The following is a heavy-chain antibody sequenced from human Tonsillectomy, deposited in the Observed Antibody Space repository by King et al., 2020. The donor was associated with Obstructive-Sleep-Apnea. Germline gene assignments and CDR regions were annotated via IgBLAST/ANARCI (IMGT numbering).Heavy chain of an antibody. CDR1: GYTFTSYG. D-gene: IGHD4-11*01. CDR3: ARDNSDYVNY. V-gene: IGHV1-18*01. CDR2: ISAYNGNP. Sequence: VQLVQSGAEVKKPGASVKVSCKASGYTFTSYGISWVRQAPGPGLDLMGWISAYNGNPNFAQKLQGRGTMTTDTSTSTAYMELRSLRSDDTAVYYCARDNSDYVNYWGQGTLVTVSS. J-gene: IGHJ4*02.